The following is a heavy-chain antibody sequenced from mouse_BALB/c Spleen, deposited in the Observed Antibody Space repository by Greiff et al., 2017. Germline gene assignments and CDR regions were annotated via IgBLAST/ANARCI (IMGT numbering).Heavy chain of an antibody. V-gene: IGHV1-80*01. Sequence: QVQLQQSGAELVRPGSSVKISCKASGYAFSSYWMNWVKQRPGQGLEWIGQIYPGDGDTNYNGKFKGKATLTADKSSSTAYMQLSSLTSEDSAVYFCAREDGNSWFADWGQGTLVTVSA. D-gene: IGHD2-1*01. J-gene: IGHJ3*01. CDR2: IYPGDGDT. CDR1: GYAFSSYW. CDR3: AREDGNSWFAD.